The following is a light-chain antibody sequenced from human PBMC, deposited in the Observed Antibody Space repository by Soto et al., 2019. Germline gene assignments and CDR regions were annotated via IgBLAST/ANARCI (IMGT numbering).Light chain of an antibody. CDR2: EGS. CDR1: SSDVGSYNL. CDR3: CSYAGTSPYV. J-gene: IGLJ1*01. Sequence: QSVLTQPASVSGSPGQSITISCTGTSSDVGSYNLVSWYQQHPGKAPKLIIYEGSKRPSGVSNRFSGSKSGNTASLTISGLQAGGEADYYCCSYAGTSPYVFGTGTKLTVL. V-gene: IGLV2-23*01.